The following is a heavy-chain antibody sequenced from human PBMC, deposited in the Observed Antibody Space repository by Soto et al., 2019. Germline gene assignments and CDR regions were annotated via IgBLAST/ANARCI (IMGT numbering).Heavy chain of an antibody. V-gene: IGHV4-31*03. D-gene: IGHD3-10*01. CDR3: ARGSPLARVPGWFDT. CDR2: IYYSGST. Sequence: XQSLSLPCTVSCGCISSGSYYWSWIRQHPGKGLEWIGYIYYSGSTYYNPSLKSRVSISKDTSKNRFSLKLSSVTVADTAVYYCARGSPLARVPGWFDTWGQGTLVTVSS. J-gene: IGHJ5*02. CDR1: CGCISSGSYY.